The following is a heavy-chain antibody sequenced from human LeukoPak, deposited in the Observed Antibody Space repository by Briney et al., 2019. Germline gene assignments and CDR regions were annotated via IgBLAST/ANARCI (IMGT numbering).Heavy chain of an antibody. CDR3: ARHGEWELLRAFDI. D-gene: IGHD1-26*01. Sequence: PSETLSLTCTVSGGSISSYYWSWTRQPPGKGLEWIGYIYTSWSTNYNPSLKSRVRISVNTAKNQFSLKLSSVTAADTALYYCARHGEWELLRAFDIWGQGTMVTVSS. V-gene: IGHV4-4*08. J-gene: IGHJ3*02. CDR2: IYTSWST. CDR1: GGSISSYY.